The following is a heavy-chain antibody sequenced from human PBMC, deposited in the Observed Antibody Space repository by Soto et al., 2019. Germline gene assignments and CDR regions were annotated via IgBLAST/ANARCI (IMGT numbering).Heavy chain of an antibody. CDR3: ARDSGWLPDY. Sequence: EVQLVESGGGLVQPGGSLRLSCAASGFTFSSYAMHWVRQAPGKGLEYVSAISSNGGSTYYANSVKGRFTISRDNSKNTLYLHMGSLRAEDMALYYCARDSGWLPDYWGQGTLVTVSS. D-gene: IGHD5-12*01. CDR1: GFTFSSYA. J-gene: IGHJ4*02. CDR2: ISSNGGST. V-gene: IGHV3-64*01.